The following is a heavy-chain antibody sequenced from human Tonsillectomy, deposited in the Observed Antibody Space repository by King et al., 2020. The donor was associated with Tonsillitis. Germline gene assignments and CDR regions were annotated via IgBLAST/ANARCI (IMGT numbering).Heavy chain of an antibody. J-gene: IGHJ4*02. Sequence: VQLVESGGGLVKPGGSLRLSCAASGFPFSSYSMNWVRQAPGKGLEWVSSISSSTVYIYYADSVKGRFTISRDNAKNSLSLQMNSLRAEDTAVYYCARALSSGWSYYFDYWGQGTLVTVSS. CDR1: GFPFSSYS. V-gene: IGHV3-21*01. CDR2: ISSSTVYI. CDR3: ARALSSGWSYYFDY. D-gene: IGHD6-19*01.